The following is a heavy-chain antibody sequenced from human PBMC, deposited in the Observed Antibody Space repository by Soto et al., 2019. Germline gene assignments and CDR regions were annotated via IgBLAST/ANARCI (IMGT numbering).Heavy chain of an antibody. D-gene: IGHD6-19*01. V-gene: IGHV1-18*04. Sequence: QVQLVQSGGEVKKPGASVKVSCKASGYTFSSNGVSWVRQAPGQGLEWMGWISTFNGNAHYAQKFQGRVTMTTDTSTNTAYMELTSLSSDDTAVYYCARLHGYSSGWYDYWGQGTLVTVSS. J-gene: IGHJ4*02. CDR1: GYTFSSNG. CDR2: ISTFNGNA. CDR3: ARLHGYSSGWYDY.